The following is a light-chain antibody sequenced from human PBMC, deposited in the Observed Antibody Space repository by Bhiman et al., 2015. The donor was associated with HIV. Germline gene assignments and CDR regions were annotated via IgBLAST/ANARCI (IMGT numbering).Light chain of an antibody. J-gene: IGLJ1*01. CDR3: QVWDTSTDHGV. Sequence: QSALTQPASVSGSPGQSITISCTGTSSDVGGYNFVSWYQQKPGQAPMVVVYYDNVRPSGIPERLSGSNSGNTATLTISRVEAGDEADYYCQVWDTSTDHGVFGTGTKVTVL. V-gene: IGLV2-11*01. CDR2: YDN. CDR1: SSDVGGYNF.